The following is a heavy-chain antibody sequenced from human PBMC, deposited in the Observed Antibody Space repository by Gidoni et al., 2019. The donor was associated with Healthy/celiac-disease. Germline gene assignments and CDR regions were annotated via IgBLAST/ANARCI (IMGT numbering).Heavy chain of an antibody. Sequence: QVQLVKSGAEVKKPGSSVKVSCKASGGTFSSYTISWVRQAPGQGLEWMGRIIPILVIANYAQTFQGSVTITADNSTSTAYLELSSLSSEDTAVSYCASWLSGGAAAGFDYWGQGTLVTVSS. D-gene: IGHD6-13*01. V-gene: IGHV1-69*02. CDR2: IIPILVIA. CDR1: GGTFSSYT. J-gene: IGHJ4*02. CDR3: ASWLSGGAAAGFDY.